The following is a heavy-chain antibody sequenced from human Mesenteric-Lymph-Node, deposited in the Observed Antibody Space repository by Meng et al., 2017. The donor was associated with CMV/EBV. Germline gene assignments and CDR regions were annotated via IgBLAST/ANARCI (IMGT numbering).Heavy chain of an antibody. CDR3: VRGVSPTEWSLEK. V-gene: IGHV4-59*01. D-gene: IGHD3-3*01. J-gene: IGHJ4*02. CDR2: IQYSEST. Sequence: SETLSLTCTVSGGSISSYYWSWVRQSPGKGLEWLGYIQYSESTKYNPSLESRVTMSLDRSWNQFSLRLSSVTAADTAVYFCVRGVSPTEWSLEKWGQGTLVTVSS. CDR1: GGSISSYY.